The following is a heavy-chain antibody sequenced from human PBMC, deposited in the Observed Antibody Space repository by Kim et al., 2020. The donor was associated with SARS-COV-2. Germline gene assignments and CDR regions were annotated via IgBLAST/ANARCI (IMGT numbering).Heavy chain of an antibody. J-gene: IGHJ4*02. V-gene: IGHV3-23*01. CDR1: GFTFSSYV. CDR2: LAGDYDST. CDR3: AKGSGRSRPYYFDY. Sequence: GESLKISCAASGFTFSSYVMSWVRQAPGKGLEWVSALAGDYDSTYLADSVKGRFTISRDNSKNTVYLQMNSLRVEDTAVYYCAKGSGRSRPYYFDYWGQGTLVTVSS. D-gene: IGHD5-12*01.